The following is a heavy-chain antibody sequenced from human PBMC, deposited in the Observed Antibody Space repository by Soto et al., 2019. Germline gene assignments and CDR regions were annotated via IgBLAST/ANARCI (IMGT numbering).Heavy chain of an antibody. D-gene: IGHD6-6*01. CDR2: ISYDGSNK. V-gene: IGHV3-30*18. J-gene: IGHJ4*02. Sequence: QVQLVESGGGVVQPGRSLRLSCAASGFTFSSYGMHWVRQAPGKGLEWVAVISYDGSNKYYADSVKGRFTISRDNSKNTLYLQMNSLSAEDTAVYYCAKDSRPPGDYFDYWGQGTLVTVSS. CDR1: GFTFSSYG. CDR3: AKDSRPPGDYFDY.